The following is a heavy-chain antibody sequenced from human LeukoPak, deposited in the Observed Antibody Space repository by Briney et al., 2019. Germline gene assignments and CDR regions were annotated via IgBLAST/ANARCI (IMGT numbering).Heavy chain of an antibody. Sequence: MASETLSLTCTVSGGSIRSSSYYWAWIRQPPGKGLEWIASIYHSGSTYYNPSLKSRVTISVDTSNNQFSLKLSSMTAADTAVYYCARAPAAYYFEPWGQGTLVTVSS. J-gene: IGHJ4*02. CDR2: IYHSGST. V-gene: IGHV4-39*07. D-gene: IGHD2-2*01. CDR1: GGSIRSSSYY. CDR3: ARAPAAYYFEP.